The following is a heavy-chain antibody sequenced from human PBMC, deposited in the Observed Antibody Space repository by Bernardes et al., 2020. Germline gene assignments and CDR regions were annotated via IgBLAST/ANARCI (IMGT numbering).Heavy chain of an antibody. J-gene: IGHJ4*02. Sequence: GGSLRLSCAASGFTFSSAWMHWLRQAPGKGLEWVGRIKNTAGGGTTEYAAPVKGRFTISRDDSQNILFLQMDSLKTEDTAVYYCVTDAGTYRYCLEYWGQEALVTVSS. CDR3: VTDAGTYRYCLEY. CDR2: IKNTAGGGTT. D-gene: IGHD3-16*02. CDR1: GFTFSSAW. V-gene: IGHV3-15*07.